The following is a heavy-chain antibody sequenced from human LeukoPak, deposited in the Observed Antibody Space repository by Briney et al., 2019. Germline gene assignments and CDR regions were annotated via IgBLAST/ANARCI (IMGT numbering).Heavy chain of an antibody. D-gene: IGHD6-19*01. CDR3: ASQGIAVAGMGNAFDI. CDR1: GFTFSNYW. CDR2: VNSDGSTT. J-gene: IGHJ3*02. V-gene: IGHV3-74*01. Sequence: GGSLRLSCAASGFTFSNYWMHWVRQAPGKGLVWVSRVNSDGSTTNYADSVKGRFTISRDNSENTLYLQMNSLRAEDTAVYYCASQGIAVAGMGNAFDIWGQGTMVTVSS.